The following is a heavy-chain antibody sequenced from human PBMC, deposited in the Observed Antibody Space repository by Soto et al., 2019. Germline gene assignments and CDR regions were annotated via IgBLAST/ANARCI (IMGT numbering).Heavy chain of an antibody. D-gene: IGHD2-2*01. CDR2: INAGNGNT. V-gene: IGHV1-3*01. CDR3: ARVVLMGCSSTSCYEGRYYGMDV. J-gene: IGHJ6*02. Sequence: QVQLVQSGAEVKKPGASVKVSCKASGYTFTSYAMHWVRQAPGQRLEWMGWINAGNGNTKYSQKFQGRVTITRDTSASTAYMELSSLRSEDTAVYYCARVVLMGCSSTSCYEGRYYGMDVWGQGTTVTVSS. CDR1: GYTFTSYA.